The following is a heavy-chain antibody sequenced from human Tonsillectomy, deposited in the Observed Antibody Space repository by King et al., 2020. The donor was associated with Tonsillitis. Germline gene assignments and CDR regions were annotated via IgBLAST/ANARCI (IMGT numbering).Heavy chain of an antibody. Sequence: VQLVESGGGLVQPGGSLRLSCAASGFTFSNYWMTWVRQAPGKGLEWVANIKQDGSEKYYVDSVKGRFTISRDNAKNSLYLRMNSLRAEDPAVYYCARDRSRVGTYWGQGTLVTVSS. D-gene: IGHD3-16*01. CDR2: IKQDGSEK. CDR1: GFTFSNYW. CDR3: ARDRSRVGTY. J-gene: IGHJ4*02. V-gene: IGHV3-7*03.